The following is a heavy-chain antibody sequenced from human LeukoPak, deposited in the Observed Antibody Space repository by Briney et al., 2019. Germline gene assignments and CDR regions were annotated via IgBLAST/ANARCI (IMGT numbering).Heavy chain of an antibody. Sequence: GASVKVSCKASGGTFSSYAISWVRQAPGQGLEWMGGIIPIFGTANYAQKFQGRVTITTDESTSTAYMELSSLRSEDTAVYYCARGYYDSSGYYHYWGQGTLSPSPQ. V-gene: IGHV1-69*05. J-gene: IGHJ4*02. CDR2: IIPIFGTA. CDR3: ARGYYDSSGYYHY. CDR1: GGTFSSYA. D-gene: IGHD3-22*01.